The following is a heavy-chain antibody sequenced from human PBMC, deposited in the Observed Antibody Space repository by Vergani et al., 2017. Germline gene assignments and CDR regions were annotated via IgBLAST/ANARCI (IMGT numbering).Heavy chain of an antibody. J-gene: IGHJ6*01. Sequence: LEESGGGSVKPGGSLRLSCAASGFKFSDHYMSWIRQAPGKGLEWVSHISPGASTVSYTDSVTGRFTVSRNNDNNSLPLDMKTLRVGDKAVYYCAKNPGISTTRNYYAMDVWGQGTTVTVSS. D-gene: IGHD1-14*01. CDR3: AKNPGISTTRNYYAMDV. CDR1: GFKFSDHY. CDR2: ISPGASTV. V-gene: IGHV3-11*04.